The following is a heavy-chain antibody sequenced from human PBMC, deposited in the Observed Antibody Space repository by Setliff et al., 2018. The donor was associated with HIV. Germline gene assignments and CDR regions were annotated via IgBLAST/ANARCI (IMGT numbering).Heavy chain of an antibody. J-gene: IGHJ6*03. D-gene: IGHD6-13*01. CDR1: GGSISSSSYY. CDR2: IYYRGST. CDR3: ARGRYRSRWYASDHYYIDV. V-gene: IGHV4-39*01. Sequence: SETLSLTCPVSGGSISSSSYYWGWIRQPPGKGLQWIGSIYYRGSTYYNPSLKSRVTISVDTSKNQFSLKLRPVTAADTALYYCARGRYRSRWYASDHYYIDVWGKGTTVTVSS.